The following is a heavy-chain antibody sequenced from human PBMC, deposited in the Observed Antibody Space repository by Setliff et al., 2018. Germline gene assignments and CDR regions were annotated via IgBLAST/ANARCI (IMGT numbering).Heavy chain of an antibody. Sequence: GGSLRLSCAASGFTFGDFAMTWVRQAPGKGLEWVSGIGGRGISTYYADSVKGRFIISRDNSENTLYLQMNSLRAEDTAVYYCASDWNDAVDYWGQGTLVTVSS. D-gene: IGHD1-1*01. V-gene: IGHV3-23*01. CDR3: ASDWNDAVDY. CDR2: IGGRGIST. CDR1: GFTFGDFA. J-gene: IGHJ4*02.